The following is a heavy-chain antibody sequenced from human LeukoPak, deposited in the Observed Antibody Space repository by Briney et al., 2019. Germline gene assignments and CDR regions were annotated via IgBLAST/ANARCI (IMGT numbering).Heavy chain of an antibody. V-gene: IGHV1-24*01. CDR3: ATEFGYSSGCYYYMDV. Sequence: ASVKVSCKVSGYTLTELSMHWVRQAPGKGLEWMGGFDPEDGETIYAQKFQGRVTMTEDTSTDTAYMELSSLRSEDTAVYYCATEFGYSSGCYYYMDVWGKGTTVTVSS. D-gene: IGHD6-19*01. J-gene: IGHJ6*03. CDR2: FDPEDGET. CDR1: GYTLTELS.